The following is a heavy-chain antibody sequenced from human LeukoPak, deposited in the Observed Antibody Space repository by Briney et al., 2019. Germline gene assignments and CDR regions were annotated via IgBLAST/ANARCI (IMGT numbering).Heavy chain of an antibody. CDR3: ARDLFGYDFWSGYSGYFDY. CDR2: INPNSGGT. CDR1: GYTFTGYY. Sequence: GASVKVSSKASGYTFTGYYMHWVRQAPGQGLEWMGWINPNSGGTNYAQKFQGRVTMTRDTSISTAYMELSRLRSDDTAVYYCARDLFGYDFWSGYSGYFDYWGQGTLVTVSS. D-gene: IGHD3-3*01. J-gene: IGHJ4*02. V-gene: IGHV1-2*02.